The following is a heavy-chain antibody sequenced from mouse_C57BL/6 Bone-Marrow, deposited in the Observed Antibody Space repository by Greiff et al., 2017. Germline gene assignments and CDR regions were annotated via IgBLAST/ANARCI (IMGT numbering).Heavy chain of an antibody. CDR3: AKNYGYLYAMDY. CDR1: GFSFTSYG. J-gene: IGHJ4*01. D-gene: IGHD2-2*01. Sequence: VQLQESGPGLVQPSQSLSITCTVSGFSFTSYGVHWVRQSPGKGLEWLGVIWRGGSTDYNAAFMSRLSITKDNSKSQVFFKMNSLQADDTAIYYCAKNYGYLYAMDYWGQGTSVTVSS. CDR2: IWRGGST. V-gene: IGHV2-5*01.